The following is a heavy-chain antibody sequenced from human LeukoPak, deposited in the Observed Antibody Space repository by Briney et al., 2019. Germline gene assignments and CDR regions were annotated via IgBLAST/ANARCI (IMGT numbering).Heavy chain of an antibody. V-gene: IGHV3-48*03. D-gene: IGHD3-22*01. CDR1: GFIFSSYE. CDR2: ISSSTGGVI. J-gene: IGHJ4*02. CDR3: ARGVASGYQIAHFDY. Sequence: GGSLRLSWAASGFIFSSYEMNWVRQAPGKGPEWISYISSSTGGVIYYTDSVKGRFTISRDNAKNSVYLQMNSLRAEDTAVYYCARGVASGYQIAHFDYWGQGTLVTVSS.